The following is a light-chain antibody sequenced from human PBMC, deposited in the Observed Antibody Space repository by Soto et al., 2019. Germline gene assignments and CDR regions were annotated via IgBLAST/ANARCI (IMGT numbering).Light chain of an antibody. J-gene: IGKJ4*01. Sequence: DIQMTQSPSSLSASVGDRVTITCEASQDISNYLNWYQQKPGKAPKHLIYDASNLETGVPSRFSGSGSGTDFTFTISSLQPEDIATYYCQQYDTLPRLTFGGGTKVEMK. CDR1: QDISNY. CDR3: QQYDTLPRLT. CDR2: DAS. V-gene: IGKV1-33*01.